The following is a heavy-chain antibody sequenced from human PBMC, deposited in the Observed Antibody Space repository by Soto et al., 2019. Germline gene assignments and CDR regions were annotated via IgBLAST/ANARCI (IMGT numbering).Heavy chain of an antibody. D-gene: IGHD6-19*01. Sequence: SETLSLTCAVYGGSFSGYYWSWIRQPPGKGLEWIGEINHSGSTNYNPSLKSRVTISVDTSKNQFSLKLSSVTAADTAVYYCARGRGGSGWYNNYYYGMDGWGQGTTVTVAS. CDR2: INHSGST. V-gene: IGHV4-34*01. J-gene: IGHJ6*02. CDR3: ARGRGGSGWYNNYYYGMDG. CDR1: GGSFSGYY.